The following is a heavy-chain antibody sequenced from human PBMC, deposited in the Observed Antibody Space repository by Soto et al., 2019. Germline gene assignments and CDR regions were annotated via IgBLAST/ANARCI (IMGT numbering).Heavy chain of an antibody. V-gene: IGHV3-30-3*01. D-gene: IGHD4-17*01. CDR1: GFTFSSYA. CDR3: ARAVTTAYYFDY. CDR2: ISYDGSNK. Sequence: GWSLRLTCAASGFTFSSYAMHWVRQAPGKGLEWVAVISYDGSNKYYADSVKGRFTISRDNSKNTLYLQMNSLRAEDTAVYYCARAVTTAYYFDYWGQGTLVTVSS. J-gene: IGHJ4*02.